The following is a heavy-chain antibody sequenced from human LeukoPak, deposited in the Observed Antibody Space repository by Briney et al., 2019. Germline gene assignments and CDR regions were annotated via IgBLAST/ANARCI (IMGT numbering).Heavy chain of an antibody. CDR2: IYYSGST. CDR1: GGSISSGGYF. D-gene: IGHD3-22*01. Sequence: SETLSLTGTVAGGSISSGGYFWSWIRQHPGKGLECIGHIYYSGSTYYNPSLKSRVTISADTSKNQFSLKLSSVTAADTAVYYCARLSDGSGYYWWYFDYWGQGTLVTVSS. CDR3: ARLSDGSGYYWWYFDY. V-gene: IGHV4-31*03. J-gene: IGHJ4*02.